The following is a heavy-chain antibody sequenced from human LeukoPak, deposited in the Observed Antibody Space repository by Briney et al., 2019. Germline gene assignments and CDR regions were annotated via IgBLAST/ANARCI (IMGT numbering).Heavy chain of an antibody. D-gene: IGHD3-22*01. CDR1: GGTFSSYA. V-gene: IGHV1-18*01. CDR2: ISAYNGNT. J-gene: IGHJ4*02. CDR3: ARDSLFYDSSGYYNYFDY. Sequence: ASVKVSCKASGGTFSSYAISWVRQAPGQGLEWMGWISAYNGNTNYAQKLQGRVTMTTDTSTSTAYMELRSLRSDDTAVYYCARDSLFYDSSGYYNYFDYWGQGTLVTVSS.